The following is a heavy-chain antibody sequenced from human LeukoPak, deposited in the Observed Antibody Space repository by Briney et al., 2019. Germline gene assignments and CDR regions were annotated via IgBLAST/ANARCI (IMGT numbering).Heavy chain of an antibody. CDR2: INHSGST. CDR1: GGSFSGYY. D-gene: IGHD1-26*01. Sequence: SETLSLTCAVYGGSFSGYYWSWIRQPPGKGLEWIGEINHSGSTNYNPSLKSRVTISVDTSKNQFSLKLSSVTAADTAVYCCARGRIVSSGSYGYWGQGTLVTVSS. V-gene: IGHV4-34*01. J-gene: IGHJ4*02. CDR3: ARGRIVSSGSYGY.